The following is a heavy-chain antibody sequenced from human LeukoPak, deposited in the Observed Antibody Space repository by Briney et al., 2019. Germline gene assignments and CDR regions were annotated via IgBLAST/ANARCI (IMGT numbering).Heavy chain of an antibody. CDR2: ISWNSGSI. J-gene: IGHJ5*02. CDR1: GFTFDDYA. CDR3: AKDAGLEWFGTLNWFDP. V-gene: IGHV3-9*01. Sequence: PGRSLRLSCAASGFTFDDYAMHWVRQAPGKGLEWVSGISWNSGSIGHADSVKGRFTISRDNAKNSLYLQMNSLRAEDTALYYCAKDAGLEWFGTLNWFDPWGQGTLVTVSS. D-gene: IGHD3-10*01.